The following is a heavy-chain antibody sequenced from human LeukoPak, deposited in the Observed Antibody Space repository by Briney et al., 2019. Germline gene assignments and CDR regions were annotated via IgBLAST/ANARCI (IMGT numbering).Heavy chain of an antibody. D-gene: IGHD7-27*01. V-gene: IGHV4-59*11. Sequence: SEALSLTCFVSGGSISSHYWTWIRQPPGKGLECIGDIFYTGSTTYSPSLKSRATISIETSKNQISLKLRSVTAADTAVYFCARVNWGGFDIWGQGTLATVSS. J-gene: IGHJ3*02. CDR3: ARVNWGGFDI. CDR1: GGSISSHY. CDR2: IFYTGST.